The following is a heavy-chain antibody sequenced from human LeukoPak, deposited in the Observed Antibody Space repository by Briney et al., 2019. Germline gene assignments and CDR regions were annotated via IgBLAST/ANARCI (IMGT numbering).Heavy chain of an antibody. CDR3: ARDHPTSGYSYGRHFDY. J-gene: IGHJ4*02. CDR1: GFTFSDYY. CDR2: TSSSGRTI. Sequence: GGSLRLSCAASGFTFSDYYMSWLRQAPGKGLEWVSYTSSSGRTIYYADSVKGRFTISRDNAKNSLYLQMNSLRAEDTAVYYCARDHPTSGYSYGRHFDYWGQGTLVTVSS. D-gene: IGHD5-18*01. V-gene: IGHV3-11*04.